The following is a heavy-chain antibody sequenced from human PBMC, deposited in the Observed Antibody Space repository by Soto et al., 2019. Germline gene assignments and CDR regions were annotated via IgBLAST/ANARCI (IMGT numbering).Heavy chain of an antibody. CDR1: GGSFSGYY. CDR3: ARGSQWLDY. Sequence: QVRLQHWGAGLLTPSETLSLTCAVHGGSFSGYYWSWIRQPPGKGLEWIGEINHSGSIHYNPSLKSRVTIAADTPNNQFSLKLSSVTAADTAVYYCARGSQWLDYWGQGALVTGSS. V-gene: IGHV4-34*01. D-gene: IGHD6-19*01. J-gene: IGHJ4*02. CDR2: INHSGSI.